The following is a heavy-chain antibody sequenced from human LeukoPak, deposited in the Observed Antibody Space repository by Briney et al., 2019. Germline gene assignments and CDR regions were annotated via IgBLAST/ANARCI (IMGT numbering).Heavy chain of an antibody. J-gene: IGHJ4*02. Sequence: GGSLRLSCAASGFTVDSNYLSWVRQAPGKGLEWVSTIYTGGNTYYAASVKGRFTISRDFSKNTVFLHMNSLRAEDTAIYYCADYTGTTGFDYWGQGTLVTVSS. CDR1: GFTVDSNY. CDR3: ADYTGTTGFDY. V-gene: IGHV3-53*01. D-gene: IGHD1-26*01. CDR2: IYTGGNT.